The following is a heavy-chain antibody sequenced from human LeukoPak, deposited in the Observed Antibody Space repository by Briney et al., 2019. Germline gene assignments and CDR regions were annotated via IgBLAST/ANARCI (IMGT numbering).Heavy chain of an antibody. J-gene: IGHJ5*02. D-gene: IGHD2-15*01. Sequence: PSETLSLTCTVSVASITGYYWSWIRQPPGKGLEWIGYVFFSGSVSYNPSLKSRVTMSVDTSKNQFSLKLSSVTAADTAVYYCARGGIVVRAGWFDPWGQGTLVTVSS. CDR2: VFFSGSV. CDR1: VASITGYY. V-gene: IGHV4-59*08. CDR3: ARGGIVVRAGWFDP.